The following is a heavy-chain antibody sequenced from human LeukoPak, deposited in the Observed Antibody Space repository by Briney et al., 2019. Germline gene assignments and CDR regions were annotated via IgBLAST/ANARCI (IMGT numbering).Heavy chain of an antibody. CDR3: ARDHYDSSGTFDY. CDR2: ISWNSGSI. J-gene: IGHJ4*02. CDR1: GFTFDDYA. V-gene: IGHV3-9*01. Sequence: GGSLRLSCAASGFTFDDYAMHWVRQAPGKGLEWVSGISWNSGSIGYADSVKGRFTISRDNAKNSLYLQMNSLRAEDTAVYYCARDHYDSSGTFDYWGQGTLVTVSS. D-gene: IGHD3-22*01.